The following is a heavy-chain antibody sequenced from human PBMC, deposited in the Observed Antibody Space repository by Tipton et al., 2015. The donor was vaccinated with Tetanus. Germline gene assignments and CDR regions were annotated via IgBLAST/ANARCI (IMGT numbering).Heavy chain of an antibody. V-gene: IGHV3-30*19. CDR1: GFRFRSYG. CDR3: AAASVPGRTYIQP. CDR2: VSQDSGAK. Sequence: QLVQSGGGVVQPGRSLTLSCEASGFRFRSYGMHWVRQAPGKGLEWVAVVSQDSGAKMYADAVKGRFTISRDNSKKSLYLQMNSLRVADTAVYSCAAASVPGRTYIQPWGRGSLVPASS. D-gene: IGHD6-19*01. J-gene: IGHJ5*02.